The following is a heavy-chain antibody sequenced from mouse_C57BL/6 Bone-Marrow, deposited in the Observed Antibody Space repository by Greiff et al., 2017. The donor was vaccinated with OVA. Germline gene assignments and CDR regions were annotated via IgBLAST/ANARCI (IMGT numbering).Heavy chain of an antibody. CDR3: ATYYSNDFVAY. D-gene: IGHD2-5*01. Sequence: VMLVESGPELVKPGASVKISCKASGYAFSSSWMNWVKQRPGQGLEWIGRISPGDGDTNYNGKFKGKATLTADKSSSTAYMQLSSLTSEDAAVYFCATYYSNDFVAYWGQGTLVTVSA. J-gene: IGHJ3*01. CDR2: ISPGDGDT. CDR1: GYAFSSSW. V-gene: IGHV1-82*01.